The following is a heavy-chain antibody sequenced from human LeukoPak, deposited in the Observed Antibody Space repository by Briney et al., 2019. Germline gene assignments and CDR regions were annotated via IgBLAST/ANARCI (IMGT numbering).Heavy chain of an antibody. CDR2: INPKSGGT. CDR1: GYTFNDYY. Sequence: ASVKVSCKASGYTFNDYYIHWVRQAPGQGLEWMGWINPKSGGTNYAQKFQGRVTMTRDTFISTVYMELSRLRSDDRAVYYCARIGGRGYSYGTFDYWGQGTLVTVSS. CDR3: ARIGGRGYSYGTFDY. V-gene: IGHV1-2*02. J-gene: IGHJ4*02. D-gene: IGHD5-18*01.